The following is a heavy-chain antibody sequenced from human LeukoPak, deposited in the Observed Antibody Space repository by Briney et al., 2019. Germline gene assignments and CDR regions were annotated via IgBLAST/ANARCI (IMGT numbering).Heavy chain of an antibody. D-gene: IGHD3-10*01. J-gene: IGHJ4*02. CDR2: ISWNSGSI. CDR3: AKDLWFGEFLFDY. V-gene: IGHV3-9*01. Sequence: GGSLRLSCAASGFTFDDYAMHWVRQAPGKGLEWVSGISWNSGSIGYADSVKGRFTISRDNAKNSLYLQMNSLRAEDTALYYCAKDLWFGEFLFDYWGQGTLVTVSS. CDR1: GFTFDDYA.